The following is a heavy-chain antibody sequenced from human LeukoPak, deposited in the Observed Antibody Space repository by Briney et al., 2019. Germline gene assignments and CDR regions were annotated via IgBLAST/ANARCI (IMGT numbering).Heavy chain of an antibody. CDR3: ASSRDGGPFIKPKYFDY. Sequence: GGSLRLSCAASGFTFSSYEMNWVRQAPGKGLEWVSYISSSGSTIYYADSVKGRFTISRDNAKNSLYLQVNSLRAEDTAVYYCASSRDGGPFIKPKYFDYWGQGTLVTVSS. J-gene: IGHJ4*02. D-gene: IGHD5-24*01. V-gene: IGHV3-48*03. CDR1: GFTFSSYE. CDR2: ISSSGSTI.